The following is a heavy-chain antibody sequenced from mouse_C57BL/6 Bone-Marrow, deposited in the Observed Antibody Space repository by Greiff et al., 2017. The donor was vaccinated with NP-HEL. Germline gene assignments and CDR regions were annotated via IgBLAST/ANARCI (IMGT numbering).Heavy chain of an antibody. Sequence: VMLVESGPGILQPSQTLSLTCSFSGFSMSTFGMGVGWIRQPSGKGLEWLAHIWWDDDKYYNPALKSRLTISKDTSKNQVFLKIANVDTADTATYYCARIASLYYSNSWLAYWGQGTLVTVSA. CDR2: IWWDDDK. CDR3: ARIASLYYSNSWLAY. D-gene: IGHD2-5*01. CDR1: GFSMSTFGMG. V-gene: IGHV8-8*01. J-gene: IGHJ3*01.